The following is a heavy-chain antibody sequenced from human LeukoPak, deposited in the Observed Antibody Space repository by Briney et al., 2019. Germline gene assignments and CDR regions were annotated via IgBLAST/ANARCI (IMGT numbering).Heavy chain of an antibody. CDR3: ARDRGRSRGYFQH. CDR1: GGSISSSSYH. D-gene: IGHD3-10*01. Sequence: SETLSLTCTVSGGSISSSSYHWGWIRQPPGKGLEWIGSIYYSGSTYYNPSLKSRVTISVDTSKNQFSLKLSSVTAADTAVYYCARDRGRSRGYFQHWGQGTLVTVSS. V-gene: IGHV4-39*07. J-gene: IGHJ1*01. CDR2: IYYSGST.